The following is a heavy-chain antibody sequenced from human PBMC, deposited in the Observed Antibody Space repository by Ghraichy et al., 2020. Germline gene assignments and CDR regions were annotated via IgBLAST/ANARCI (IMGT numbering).Heavy chain of an antibody. CDR3: ARAANWNYLPNWFDP. Sequence: SETLSLTCAVSGGSISSGGYSWSWIRQPPGKGLEWIGYIYHSGSTYYNPSLKSRVTISVDRSKNQFSLKLSSVTAADTAVYYCARAANWNYLPNWFDPWGQGTLVTGSS. J-gene: IGHJ5*02. V-gene: IGHV4-30-2*01. CDR1: GGSISSGGYS. D-gene: IGHD1-7*01. CDR2: IYHSGST.